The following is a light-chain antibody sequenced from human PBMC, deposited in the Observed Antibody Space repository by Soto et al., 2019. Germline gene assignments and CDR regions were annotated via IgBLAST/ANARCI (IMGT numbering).Light chain of an antibody. V-gene: IGKV3-11*01. CDR1: QSVSYH. Sequence: EIVLTQSPATLSLSPGERATLSCRASQSVSYHLAWYQQKPGRAPRLLISDASNRATGIPARFSGSGSGTDFTLTISSLEPEDFAVYYCQQYNVWPQTFGQGTKVEIK. CDR3: QQYNVWPQT. J-gene: IGKJ1*01. CDR2: DAS.